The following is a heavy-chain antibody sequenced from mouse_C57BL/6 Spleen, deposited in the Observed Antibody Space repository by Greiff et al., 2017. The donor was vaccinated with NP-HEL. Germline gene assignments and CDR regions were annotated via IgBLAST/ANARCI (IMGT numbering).Heavy chain of an antibody. J-gene: IGHJ1*03. D-gene: IGHD1-1*01. Sequence: EVKLMESGGGLVQPGGSLKLSCAASGFTFSDYYMYWVRQTPEKRLEWVAYISNGGGSTYYPDTVKGRFTISRDNAKNTLYLQMSRLKSEDTAMYYCARQAYYYGSSYGYFDVWGTGTTVTVSS. CDR2: ISNGGGST. CDR1: GFTFSDYY. CDR3: ARQAYYYGSSYGYFDV. V-gene: IGHV5-12*01.